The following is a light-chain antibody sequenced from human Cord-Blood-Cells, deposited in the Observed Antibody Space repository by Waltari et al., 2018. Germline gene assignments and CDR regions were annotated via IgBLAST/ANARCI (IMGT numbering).Light chain of an antibody. V-gene: IGLV2-14*01. Sequence: QSALTQPAPVSGSPGQSITISCTGTTSDVGGFNSVPWYQQHPGKAPKLMIYDVSNRPSGVSNRFSGSKSGNTASLTISGLQAEDEADYYCSSYTSSSTLVFGGGTKLTVL. CDR2: DVS. CDR1: TSDVGGFNS. J-gene: IGLJ2*01. CDR3: SSYTSSSTLV.